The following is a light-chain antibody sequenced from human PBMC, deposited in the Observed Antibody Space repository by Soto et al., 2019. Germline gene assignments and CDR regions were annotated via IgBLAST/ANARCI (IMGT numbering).Light chain of an antibody. CDR2: DAS. J-gene: IGKJ4*01. CDR1: QSISSW. V-gene: IGKV1-5*01. Sequence: DIPMTQSPSTLSASVGDRVTISCRASQSISSWLAWYQQKPGKAPKLLIYDASNLESGVPSRFSGSGSGTEFTLTISSLQPDDFATYYCQQCNSYPLTFGGGTKVEIK. CDR3: QQCNSYPLT.